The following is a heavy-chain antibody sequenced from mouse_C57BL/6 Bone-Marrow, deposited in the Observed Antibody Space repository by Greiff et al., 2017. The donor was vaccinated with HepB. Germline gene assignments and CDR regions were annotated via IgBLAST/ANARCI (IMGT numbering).Heavy chain of an antibody. CDR1: GYTFTSYW. CDR3: ARWGDY. CDR2: IDPSDSYT. Sequence: QVQLQQPGAELVMPGASVKLSCKASGYTFTSYWMHWVKQRPGQGLEWIGEIDPSDSYTNYNQKFKGKSTLTVDKSSSTAYMQLSSLTSEDSAAYYCARWGDYWGQGTTLTVSS. V-gene: IGHV1-69*01. J-gene: IGHJ2*01.